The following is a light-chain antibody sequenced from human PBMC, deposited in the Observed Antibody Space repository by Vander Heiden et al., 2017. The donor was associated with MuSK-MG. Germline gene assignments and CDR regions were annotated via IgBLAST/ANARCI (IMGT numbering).Light chain of an antibody. J-gene: IGKJ4*01. CDR2: DAS. V-gene: IGKV3D-20*01. CDR3: QQDDLSSPLT. CDR1: QTITSSY. Sequence: FTQTPATLSLSPGERATLSCGASQTITSSYVAWYQQKTGRAPRLLIYDASSRATGIPDRFSGSGSGTDFTLTISRLEPEDFAVYYCQQDDLSSPLTFGGGTKVEIK.